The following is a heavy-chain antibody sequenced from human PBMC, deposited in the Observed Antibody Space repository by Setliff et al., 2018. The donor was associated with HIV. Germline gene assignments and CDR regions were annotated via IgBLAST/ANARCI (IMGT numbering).Heavy chain of an antibody. CDR3: AKAQWLLSHWGFDP. CDR2: ITGNSDYI. D-gene: IGHD3-3*01. Sequence: GGSLRLSCAASGFTFSSYSMSWVRQAPGKGLEWVSSITGNSDYIYYGDNVKGRFTISRDNSKNTLYLQMNSLRAEDTAVYYCAKAQWLLSHWGFDPWGQGTLVTVSS. V-gene: IGHV3-21*04. CDR1: GFTFSSYS. J-gene: IGHJ5*02.